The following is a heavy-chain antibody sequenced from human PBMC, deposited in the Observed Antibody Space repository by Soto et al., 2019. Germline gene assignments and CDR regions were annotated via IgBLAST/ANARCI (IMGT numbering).Heavy chain of an antibody. Sequence: PPETLPLTCTVSGGSISSGDYYWIWIRQPPGKGLEWIGYIYYSGSTYYNPSLKSRVTISVDTSKNQFSLKLSSVTAADTAVYYCARGTDSSGYSIYYYYGMDVWGQGTTVTVSS. CDR2: IYYSGST. J-gene: IGHJ6*02. V-gene: IGHV4-30-4*01. CDR1: GGSISSGDYY. D-gene: IGHD3-22*01. CDR3: ARGTDSSGYSIYYYYGMDV.